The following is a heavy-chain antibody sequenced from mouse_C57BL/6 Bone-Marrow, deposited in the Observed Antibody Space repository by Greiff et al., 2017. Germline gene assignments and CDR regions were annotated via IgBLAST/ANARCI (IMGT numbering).Heavy chain of an antibody. D-gene: IGHD1-1*01. CDR1: GYSITSGYY. CDR3: ASPGSSLFAY. J-gene: IGHJ3*01. V-gene: IGHV3-6*01. Sequence: ESGPGLVKPSQSLSLTCSVTGYSITSGYYWNWIRQFPGNKLEWMGYISYDGSNNYNPSLKNRIPITRDTSKNQFFLKLNSVTTEDTAAYYCASPGSSLFAYWGQGTLVTVSA. CDR2: ISYDGSN.